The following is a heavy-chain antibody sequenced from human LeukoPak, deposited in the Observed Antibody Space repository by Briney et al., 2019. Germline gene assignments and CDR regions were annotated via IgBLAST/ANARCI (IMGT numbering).Heavy chain of an antibody. Sequence: PSETLSLTCAVYGGSFSGYYWSWIRQPPGKGLEWIGEINHSGSTNYNPSLKSRVTISVDTSKNQFSLKLSSVTAADTAVYYCASRYGYFDYWGQGTLVTVSS. CDR1: GGSFSGYY. V-gene: IGHV4-34*01. J-gene: IGHJ4*02. CDR2: INHSGST. CDR3: ASRYGYFDY. D-gene: IGHD3-9*01.